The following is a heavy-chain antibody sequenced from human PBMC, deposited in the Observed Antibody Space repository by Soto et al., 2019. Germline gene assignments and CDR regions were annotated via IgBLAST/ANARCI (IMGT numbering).Heavy chain of an antibody. CDR3: TTHCSLIWFGERGDGMDV. Sequence: GGSLRLSCAASGFTFSNAWMSWVRQAPGKGLEWVGRIKSKTDGGTTDYAAPVKGRFTISRDDSKNTLYLQMNSLKTEDTAVYYCTTHCSLIWFGERGDGMDVWGQGTTVTVSS. CDR1: GFTFSNAW. D-gene: IGHD3-10*01. CDR2: IKSKTDGGTT. J-gene: IGHJ6*02. V-gene: IGHV3-15*01.